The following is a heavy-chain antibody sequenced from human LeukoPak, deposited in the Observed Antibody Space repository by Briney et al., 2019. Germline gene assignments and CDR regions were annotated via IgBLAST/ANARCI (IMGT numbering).Heavy chain of an antibody. D-gene: IGHD3-3*01. J-gene: IGHJ6*02. CDR2: IYSGGST. CDR3: ARGGRFLEWLLVDYYYYGMDV. CDR1: GFTVSSNY. V-gene: IGHV3-66*01. Sequence: GGSLRLSCAASGFTVSSNYMSWVRQAPGKGLEWVSVIYSGGSTYYADSVKGRFTISRDNSKNTLYLQMNSLRAEDTAVYYCARGGRFLEWLLVDYYYYGMDVWGQGTTVTVSS.